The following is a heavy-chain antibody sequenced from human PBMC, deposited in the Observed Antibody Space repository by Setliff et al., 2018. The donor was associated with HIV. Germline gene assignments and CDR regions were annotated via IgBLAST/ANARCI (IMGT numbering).Heavy chain of an antibody. Sequence: SETLSLTCTVSGGSISSGNNYWRWIRQPPGKGLEWIGEIIHSGGTNDNPSLKSRVTMSVDTSKNQFSLKLSSVTDADTAVYYCARRSGYAEDYWGQGTLVTVSS. CDR2: IIHSGGT. CDR3: ARRSGYAEDY. V-gene: IGHV4-39*07. CDR1: GGSISSGNNY. D-gene: IGHD5-12*01. J-gene: IGHJ4*02.